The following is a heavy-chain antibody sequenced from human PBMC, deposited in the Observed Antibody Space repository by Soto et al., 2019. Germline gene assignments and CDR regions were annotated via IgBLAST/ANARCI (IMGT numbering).Heavy chain of an antibody. CDR1: GFSFSDFE. J-gene: IGHJ4*02. CDR3: ARVDFGGNSYYFDY. CDR2: VWFDGSIQ. V-gene: IGHV3-33*08. D-gene: IGHD1-7*01. Sequence: GGSLRLSCAASGFSFSDFEMNWVRQAPGKGLEWVAVVWFDGSIQYYGDSVKGRFTISRDNSNNTVDLQMNNLRAEDTAVYYCARVDFGGNSYYFDYWGQGTPVTVSS.